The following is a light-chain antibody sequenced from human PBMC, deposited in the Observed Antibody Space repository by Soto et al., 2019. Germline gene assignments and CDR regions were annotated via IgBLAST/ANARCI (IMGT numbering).Light chain of an antibody. CDR1: SSDVGAYNY. J-gene: IGLJ2*01. CDR3: SSYASSSTVI. V-gene: IGLV2-14*01. Sequence: QSALTQPASVSGSPGQSITISCPGTSSDVGAYNYVSWYQQHPVKAPKLMIYDVSSRPSGISNRFSGSKSGNTASLTISGVQAEDEADYYCSSYASSSTVIFGGGTKVTVL. CDR2: DVS.